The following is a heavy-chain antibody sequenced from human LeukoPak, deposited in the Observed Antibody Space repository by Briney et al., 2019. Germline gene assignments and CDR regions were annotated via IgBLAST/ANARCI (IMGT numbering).Heavy chain of an antibody. J-gene: IGHJ4*02. D-gene: IGHD3-10*01. CDR1: GGSISSYY. V-gene: IGHV4-4*07. Sequence: SETLSPTCTVSGGSISSYYWSWIRQPAGKGLEWIGRIYTSGSTNYNPSLKSRVTMSVDTSKNQFSLKLSSVTAADTAVYYCARATYYYGSGSYFDYWGQGTLVTVSS. CDR3: ARATYYYGSGSYFDY. CDR2: IYTSGST.